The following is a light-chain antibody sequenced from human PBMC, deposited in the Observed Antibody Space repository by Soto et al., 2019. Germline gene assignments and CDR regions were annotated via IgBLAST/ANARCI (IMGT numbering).Light chain of an antibody. CDR1: QYVSSSY. V-gene: IGKV3-20*01. CDR3: QQYGVSHKT. Sequence: EIVLTQSPGTLSLSPGESATLSCRASQYVSSSYLAWYQQKPGQAPRLLIYAASNRATGIPDRFSGSGSGTDFTLTISRLEPEDFAVYYCQQYGVSHKTFGQGTKLEIK. J-gene: IGKJ2*01. CDR2: AAS.